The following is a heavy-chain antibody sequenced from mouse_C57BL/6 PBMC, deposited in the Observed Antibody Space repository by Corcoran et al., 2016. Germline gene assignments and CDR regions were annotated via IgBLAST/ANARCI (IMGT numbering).Heavy chain of an antibody. CDR3: ARSSSYGYWYFDV. V-gene: IGHV1-80*01. J-gene: IGHJ1*03. Sequence: QVQLQQSGAELVKPGASVKISCKASGYAFSSYWMNWVKQRPGKGLEWIGQIYPGDGDTNYNGKFKGKATLTADKSSSTAYMQLSSLTSEDSAVYFCARSSSYGYWYFDVWGTGTMVTVSS. CDR2: IYPGDGDT. CDR1: GYAFSSYW. D-gene: IGHD1-1*01.